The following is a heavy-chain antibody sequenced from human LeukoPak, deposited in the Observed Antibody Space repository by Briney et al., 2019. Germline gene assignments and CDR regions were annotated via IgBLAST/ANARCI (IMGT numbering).Heavy chain of an antibody. CDR2: IYTSGST. J-gene: IGHJ4*02. CDR1: GGSISSGSYY. V-gene: IGHV4-61*02. CDR3: AREGSGWYYFDC. Sequence: PSETLSLTCTVSGGSISSGSYYWSWIRQPAGKGLEWIGRIYTSGSTNYNPSLKSRVTISVDTSKNQFSLKPSSVTAADTAVYYCAREGSGWYYFDCWGQGTLVTVSS. D-gene: IGHD6-19*01.